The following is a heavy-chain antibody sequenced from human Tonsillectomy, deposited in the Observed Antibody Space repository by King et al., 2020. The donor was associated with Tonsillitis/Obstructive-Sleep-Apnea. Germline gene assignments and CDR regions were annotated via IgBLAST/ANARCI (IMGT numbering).Heavy chain of an antibody. CDR3: AREAFMGGYYGRVHDGFDI. CDR1: GDTFSTYA. CDR2: IIPFVGIA. Sequence: QLVQSGAEVKKPGSSVKVSCKASGDTFSTYAISWVRQAPGQGLEWMGRIIPFVGIANYAQKFQGRGTITADKSTYTSYMELSSLRSNDTAVYYCAREAFMGGYYGRVHDGFDIWGQGTMVTVSS. V-gene: IGHV1-69*04. J-gene: IGHJ3*02. D-gene: IGHD3-3*01.